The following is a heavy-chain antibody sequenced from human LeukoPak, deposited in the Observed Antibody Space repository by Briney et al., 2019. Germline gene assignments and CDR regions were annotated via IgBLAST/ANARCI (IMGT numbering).Heavy chain of an antibody. CDR3: ARDRDRWAILPGYYFDY. CDR2: ISSSSSYI. D-gene: IGHD3-9*01. J-gene: IGHJ4*02. Sequence: GGSLRLSCAASGFTFSSYSMNWVRQAPGKGLEWVSSISSSSSYIYYADSVKGRFTISRDNAKNSLYLQMNSLRAEDTAVYYCARDRDRWAILPGYYFDYWGQGTLVTVSS. CDR1: GFTFSSYS. V-gene: IGHV3-21*01.